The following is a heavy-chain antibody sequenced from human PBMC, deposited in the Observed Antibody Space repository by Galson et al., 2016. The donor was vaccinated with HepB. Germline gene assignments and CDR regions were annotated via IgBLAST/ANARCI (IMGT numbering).Heavy chain of an antibody. Sequence: SETLSLTCTVSGGSISSYYWSWIRQPPGKGLEWIGYIYYSGSTNYNPSLKSRVTISVDTSKNQFSLKLSSVTAADTAVYYCARGSNYYDSSGYYIWYFDLRGRGTLVTVSS. J-gene: IGHJ2*01. CDR2: IYYSGST. CDR1: GGSISSYY. CDR3: ARGSNYYDSSGYYIWYFDL. D-gene: IGHD3-22*01. V-gene: IGHV4-59*01.